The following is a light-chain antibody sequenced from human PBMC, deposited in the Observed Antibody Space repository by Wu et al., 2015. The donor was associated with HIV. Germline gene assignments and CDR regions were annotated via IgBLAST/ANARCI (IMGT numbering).Light chain of an antibody. CDR2: AAS. Sequence: DIQMTQSPSSVSASVGDRVTIACRASQGISSWLAWYQKKPGRAPKLLIYAASNLQNGVPSRFSGSGSGTYFTLTISKLEPEDFAVYYCHQYGTSVLTFGGGTKVEIK. J-gene: IGKJ4*01. CDR1: QGISSW. V-gene: IGKV1-12*01. CDR3: HQYGTSVLT.